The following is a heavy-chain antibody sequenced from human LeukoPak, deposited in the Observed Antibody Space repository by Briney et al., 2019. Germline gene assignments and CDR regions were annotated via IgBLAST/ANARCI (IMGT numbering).Heavy chain of an antibody. CDR3: ARGSIAVAGPFDY. Sequence: LYISISFSKIYSPVSVKGRFTIYRDKAKKSVYMQMNNQRAEDTAVYYCARGSIAVAGPFDYWGQGTLVTVSS. J-gene: IGHJ4*02. D-gene: IGHD6-19*01. CDR2: ISISFSKI. V-gene: IGHV3-48*01.